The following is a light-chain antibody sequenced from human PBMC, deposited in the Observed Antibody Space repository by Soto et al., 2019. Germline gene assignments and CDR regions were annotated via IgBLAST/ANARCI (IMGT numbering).Light chain of an antibody. V-gene: IGKV3-20*01. J-gene: IGKJ1*01. Sequence: ELVLTQSPGTLSLSPGERATLSCRASPSVSNNYLAWSKQKPGQAPRLLIYGASNRATGIPDRFSGSGSGTDFTLTIRRLEPEDFAVDYCQQYGSSGTFGQGTKVDIK. CDR2: GAS. CDR3: QQYGSSGT. CDR1: PSVSNNY.